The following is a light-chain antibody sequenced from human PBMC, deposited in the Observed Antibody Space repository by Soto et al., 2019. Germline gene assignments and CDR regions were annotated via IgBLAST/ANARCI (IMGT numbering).Light chain of an antibody. Sequence: EIVMTQSPATLSVSPGERATLSCRASQSISSHLAWYQQKPGQGPRLLIYDASTRATGIPARFSGSGSGTDFTLTISSLQSEDFAVYYCQQYNNWLKWTFGQGTKVEIK. CDR2: DAS. J-gene: IGKJ1*01. CDR1: QSISSH. CDR3: QQYNNWLKWT. V-gene: IGKV3-15*01.